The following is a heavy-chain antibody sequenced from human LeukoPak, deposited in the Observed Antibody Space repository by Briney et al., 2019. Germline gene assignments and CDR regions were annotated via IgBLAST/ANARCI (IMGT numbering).Heavy chain of an antibody. CDR1: GFTFSNYA. CDR3: VKDSLPGDSPFDY. V-gene: IGHV3-64D*09. Sequence: PGGSLRLSCSASGFTFSNYAMQWVRQAPGKGLEYVSAISSNGGSTYYADSVKGRFTISRDNSKNTLYLQMSSLRAEDTALYYCVKDSLPGDSPFDYWGQGTLVTVSS. CDR2: ISSNGGST. J-gene: IGHJ4*02. D-gene: IGHD7-27*01.